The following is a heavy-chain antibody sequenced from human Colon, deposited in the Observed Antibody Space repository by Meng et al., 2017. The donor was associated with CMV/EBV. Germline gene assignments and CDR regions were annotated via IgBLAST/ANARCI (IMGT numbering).Heavy chain of an antibody. CDR2: ISWSSGSK. CDR1: GITFDDYA. V-gene: IGHV3-9*01. J-gene: IGHJ6*02. D-gene: IGHD2-21*01. Sequence: GGSLRLSCAASGITFDDYAMHWVRQSPGKGLEWVSGISWSSGSKVYADSVKGRFTVSRDNAKSSVYLQMNSLRAEDTAVYYCARDRGPISYYYYGVDVWGQGTTVTVSS. CDR3: ARDRGPISYYYYGVDV.